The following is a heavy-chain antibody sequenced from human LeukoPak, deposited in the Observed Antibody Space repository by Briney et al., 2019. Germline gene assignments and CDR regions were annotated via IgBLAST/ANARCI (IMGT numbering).Heavy chain of an antibody. CDR3: ATGMVVVVMDYYYYGMDV. Sequence: SETLSLTCTVSGGSISSYYWSWIRQPPGKGLEWIGYIYYSGSTNYNPSLKSRVTISVDTSKNQFSLKLSSVTAADTAVYYCATGMVVVVMDYYYYGMDVWGQGTTVTVSS. CDR2: IYYSGST. J-gene: IGHJ6*02. CDR1: GGSISSYY. D-gene: IGHD3-22*01. V-gene: IGHV4-59*01.